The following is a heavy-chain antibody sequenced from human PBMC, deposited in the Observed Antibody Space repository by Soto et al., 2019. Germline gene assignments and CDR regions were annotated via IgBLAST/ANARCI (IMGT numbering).Heavy chain of an antibody. CDR3: ARGALGPGFDP. J-gene: IGHJ5*02. D-gene: IGHD3-16*01. V-gene: IGHV4-59*01. Sequence: TETLSRTCTVSGGSISSYNLSWIRQPPGKGLEWIGYIYYSGSTNYNPSLKSRVTISVDTSKNQFSLKLSSVTAADTAVYYCARGALGPGFDPWGQGTLVIVYS. CDR2: IYYSGST. CDR1: GGSISSYN.